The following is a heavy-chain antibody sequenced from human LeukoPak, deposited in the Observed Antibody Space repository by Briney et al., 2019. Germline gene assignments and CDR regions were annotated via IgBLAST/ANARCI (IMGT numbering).Heavy chain of an antibody. V-gene: IGHV4-61*02. Sequence: PSETLSLTCTVSGGSISSGSYSWSWIRQPAGKGLEWIGRFYTSGSTNYNPSLTSRVTILVDTSKNQFSLKLSSVTAADTAVYYCASSYYDILTGYHWYFDLWGRGTLVTVSS. CDR1: GGSISSGSYS. D-gene: IGHD3-9*01. CDR3: ASSYYDILTGYHWYFDL. CDR2: FYTSGST. J-gene: IGHJ2*01.